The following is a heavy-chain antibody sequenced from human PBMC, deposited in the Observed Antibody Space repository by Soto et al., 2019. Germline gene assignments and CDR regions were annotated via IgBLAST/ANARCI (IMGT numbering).Heavy chain of an antibody. D-gene: IGHD4-17*01. Sequence: GGSLRLSCAASGFTFINYAMHWVRQAPGKGLEWVAVISYDGSNKYYADSVKGRFTMSRDNSKNTMYLQMNSLSAEDTAVYHCARDQVKGTMTILWGQGTLVTVSS. CDR1: GFTFINYA. J-gene: IGHJ4*02. CDR2: ISYDGSNK. CDR3: ARDQVKGTMTIL. V-gene: IGHV3-30-3*01.